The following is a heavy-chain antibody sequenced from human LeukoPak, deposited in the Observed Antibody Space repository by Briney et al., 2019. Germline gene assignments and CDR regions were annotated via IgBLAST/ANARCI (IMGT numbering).Heavy chain of an antibody. CDR2: IKQDGSEK. D-gene: IGHD6-19*01. Sequence: PGGSLRLSCEAAGFTFSSYWMSWVRQAPGKGLEWVANIKQDGSEKYYVDSVKGRFTISRDNAKNSLNLQMNSLRAEDTAVYFCARVAAMAGTVIDSWGQGTLVTVSS. J-gene: IGHJ4*02. CDR3: ARVAAMAGTVIDS. V-gene: IGHV3-7*01. CDR1: GFTFSSYW.